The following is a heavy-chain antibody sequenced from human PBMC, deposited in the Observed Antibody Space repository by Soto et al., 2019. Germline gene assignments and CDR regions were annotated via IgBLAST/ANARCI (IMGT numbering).Heavy chain of an antibody. D-gene: IGHD1-26*01. Sequence: PSETLSLTCSVSGASVKNSNYYWGWIRQPPGKGLEWIASIYFSGSTYYNPSLRGRGTISVDTSKNQFSLQLSAVTAADTAVYFCVRVLSGSYIDYWGQETLVTVS. CDR1: GASVKNSNYY. J-gene: IGHJ4*03. V-gene: IGHV4-39*01. CDR3: VRVLSGSYIDY. CDR2: IYFSGST.